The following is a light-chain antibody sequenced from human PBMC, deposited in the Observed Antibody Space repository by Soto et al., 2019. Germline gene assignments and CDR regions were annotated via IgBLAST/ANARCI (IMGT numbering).Light chain of an antibody. Sequence: EIVLTQSPGALSLSPGERATLSCRASQTVGSNYLGWYQQKPGQAPRLLIYGASNRATGIPDRFSGSGSGTDFTLTISMLEPEDFAVYYCQEYGSSRTFGQGTKVEIK. CDR1: QTVGSNY. CDR2: GAS. CDR3: QEYGSSRT. J-gene: IGKJ1*01. V-gene: IGKV3-20*01.